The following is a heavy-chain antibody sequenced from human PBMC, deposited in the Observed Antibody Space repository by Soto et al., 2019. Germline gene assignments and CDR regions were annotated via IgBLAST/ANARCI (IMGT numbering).Heavy chain of an antibody. CDR3: AKGVGRSGTNSRNNWCDR. CDR1: GFTFSSYA. V-gene: IGHV3-23*01. J-gene: IGHJ5*02. Sequence: GGSLRLSCAASGFTFSSYAMSWVRQAPGKGLEWVSAISGSGGSTYYADSVKGRLTISRDNSKNTMYLQMNSLRAEDTAVYYCAKGVGRSGTNSRNNWCDRWGQGTLVTVYS. CDR2: ISGSGGST. D-gene: IGHD3-10*01.